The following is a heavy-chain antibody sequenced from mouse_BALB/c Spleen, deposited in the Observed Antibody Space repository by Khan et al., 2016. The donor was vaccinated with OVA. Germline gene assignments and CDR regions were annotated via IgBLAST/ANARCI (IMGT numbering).Heavy chain of an antibody. V-gene: IGHV3-2*02. D-gene: IGHD1-1*01. J-gene: IGHJ2*01. CDR2: ISYSGST. CDR3: ARGNYYGYYFDY. CDR1: GYSITNNYA. Sequence: VRLQQSGPGLVKPSQSLSLTCTVTGYSITNNYAWNWIRQFPGNKLEWMGYISYSGSTNYNPSLKSRISITRATSKNQFFLQLNSVTTEDTATYYCARGNYYGYYFDYWGQGTTLTVSS.